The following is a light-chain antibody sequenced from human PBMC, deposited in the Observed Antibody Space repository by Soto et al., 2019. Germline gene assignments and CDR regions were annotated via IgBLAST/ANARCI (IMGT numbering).Light chain of an antibody. CDR3: HQRQSWPRT. Sequence: EIVLTQSPATLSSLAGDGVTLSCRASQYINTRLAWYQHRPGQAPRLLIYQTSIRAAGIPARFSASGTGTDFTLTISDVQPEDFAVYYCHQRQSWPRTFGQGTKVDIK. CDR1: QYINTR. V-gene: IGKV3-11*01. J-gene: IGKJ1*01. CDR2: QTS.